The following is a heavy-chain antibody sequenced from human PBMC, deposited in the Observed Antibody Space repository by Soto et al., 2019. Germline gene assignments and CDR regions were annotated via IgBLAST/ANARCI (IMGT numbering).Heavy chain of an antibody. Sequence: SVKVSCKASGGTFSSYAISWVRQAPGQGLEWMGGIIPIFGTANYAQKFQGRVTITADESTSTAYMELSSLRSEDTAVYYCAREGYDYVWGSYRPDYWGQGTLVTVSS. CDR3: AREGYDYVWGSYRPDY. V-gene: IGHV1-69*13. CDR1: GGTFSSYA. J-gene: IGHJ4*02. D-gene: IGHD3-16*02. CDR2: IIPIFGTA.